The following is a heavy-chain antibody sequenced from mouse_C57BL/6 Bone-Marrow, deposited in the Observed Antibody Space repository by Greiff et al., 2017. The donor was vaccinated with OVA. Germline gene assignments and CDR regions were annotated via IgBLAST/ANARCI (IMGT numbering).Heavy chain of an antibody. J-gene: IGHJ4*01. CDR2: ISNLAYSI. Sequence: EVQLVESGGGLVQPGGSLKLSCAASGFTFSDYGMAWVRQAPRKGPEWVAFISNLAYSIYYADTVTGRFTISRENAKNTLYLEMSSLRSEDTAMYYCARYYYGSSYAMDYWGQGTSVTVSS. D-gene: IGHD1-1*01. CDR1: GFTFSDYG. CDR3: ARYYYGSSYAMDY. V-gene: IGHV5-15*01.